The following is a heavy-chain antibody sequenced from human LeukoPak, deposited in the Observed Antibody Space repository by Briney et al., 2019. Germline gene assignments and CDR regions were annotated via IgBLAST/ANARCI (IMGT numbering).Heavy chain of an antibody. CDR3: ARDLGDSSSWYIFGNWFDP. D-gene: IGHD6-13*01. Sequence: GASVKVSCKASGGTFSSYAISWVRQAPGQGLEWMGGIIPIFGTANYAQKFQGRVTITADESTSTAYMELSSLRAEDTAVYYCARDLGDSSSWYIFGNWFDPWGQGTLVTVSS. J-gene: IGHJ5*02. V-gene: IGHV1-69*01. CDR2: IIPIFGTA. CDR1: GGTFSSYA.